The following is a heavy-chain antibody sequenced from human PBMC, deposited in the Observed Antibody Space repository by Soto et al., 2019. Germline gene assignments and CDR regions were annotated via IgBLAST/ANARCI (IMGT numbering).Heavy chain of an antibody. V-gene: IGHV3-30*04. CDR2: ISYDGSNK. CDR3: ARDVDYYFDY. CDR1: GFTFSSYA. D-gene: IGHD5-12*01. J-gene: IGHJ4*02. Sequence: GESLKISCTASGFTFSSYAMHWVRQAPGKGLEWVAVISYDGSNKYYADSVKGRFTISRDNSKNTLYLQMNSLRAEDTAVYYCARDVDYYFDYWGQGTLVTVSS.